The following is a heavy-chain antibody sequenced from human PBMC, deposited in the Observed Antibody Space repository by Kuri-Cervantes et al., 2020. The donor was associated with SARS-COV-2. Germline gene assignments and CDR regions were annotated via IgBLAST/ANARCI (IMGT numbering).Heavy chain of an antibody. J-gene: IGHJ4*02. CDR3: ARVREYQLLYGVSFDY. CDR2: IFYSGST. V-gene: IGHV4-59*08. D-gene: IGHD2-2*02. CDR1: GGSLSGHY. Sequence: SETLSLTCTVSGGSLSGHYWSWVRQPPGKGLEWIGNIFYSGSTNYNPSLKSRVTMSVATSKNQFSLKLSSVTAADTAVYYCARVREYQLLYGVSFDYWGQGALVTVSS.